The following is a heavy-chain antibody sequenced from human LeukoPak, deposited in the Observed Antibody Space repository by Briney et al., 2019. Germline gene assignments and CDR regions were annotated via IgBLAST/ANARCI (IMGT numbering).Heavy chain of an antibody. CDR2: IYTSGST. CDR1: GGSISSYY. D-gene: IGHD2-2*03. CDR3: ARQLDIVVVPAAAGAFDI. V-gene: IGHV4-4*07. J-gene: IGHJ3*02. Sequence: PSETLSLTCTVSGGSISSYYWSWIRQPAGKGLEWIGRIYTSGSTNYNPSLKSRVTISVDTSKNQFSLKLSSVTAADTAVYYCARQLDIVVVPAAAGAFDIWGQGTMVTVSS.